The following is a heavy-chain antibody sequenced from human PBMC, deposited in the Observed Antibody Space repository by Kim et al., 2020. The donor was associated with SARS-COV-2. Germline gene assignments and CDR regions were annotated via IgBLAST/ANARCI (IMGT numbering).Heavy chain of an antibody. CDR2: YPGDSET. Sequence: YPGDSETRYSPSFQGEVTISADKSISTAYLQWSSLKASGTAMYYCARIGDYWGQGTLVTVSS. D-gene: IGHD2-15*01. CDR3: ARIGDY. J-gene: IGHJ4*02. V-gene: IGHV5-51*01.